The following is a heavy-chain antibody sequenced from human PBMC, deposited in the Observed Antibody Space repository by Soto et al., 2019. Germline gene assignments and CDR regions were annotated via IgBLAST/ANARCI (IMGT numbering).Heavy chain of an antibody. CDR3: VKDRATIFGVIWKYGMDV. Sequence: EEQLLESGGGLVEPGGSLRLSCVASGFKFRSYGMAWVRQAPGKGLEWVSDINESGGTTNYADSARGRFAISRDNSRNTLDLLMNSLRPEDTAVYYCVKDRATIFGVIWKYGMDVWGQGTTVYVSS. D-gene: IGHD3-3*01. V-gene: IGHV3-23*01. J-gene: IGHJ6*02. CDR2: INESGGTT. CDR1: GFKFRSYG.